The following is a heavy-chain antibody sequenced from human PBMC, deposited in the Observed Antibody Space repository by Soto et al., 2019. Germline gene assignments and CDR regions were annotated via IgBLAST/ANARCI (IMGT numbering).Heavy chain of an antibody. Sequence: QITLKESGPTLVKPTQTLTLTCIFSGFSFSADGVGVGWIRQPPGKALEWLALIYWDDDPRYRPSLKSRLTITKDSSKNPVVLTMTTMDPLDTATYYCEHAFGGTSWPNAAFDVWGQGTVVTVSS. CDR2: IYWDDDP. CDR1: GFSFSADGVG. CDR3: EHAFGGTSWPNAAFDV. D-gene: IGHD3-16*01. V-gene: IGHV2-5*02. J-gene: IGHJ3*01.